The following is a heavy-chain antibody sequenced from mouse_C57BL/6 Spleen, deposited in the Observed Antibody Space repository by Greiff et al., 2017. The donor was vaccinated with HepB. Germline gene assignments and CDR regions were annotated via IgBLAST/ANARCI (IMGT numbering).Heavy chain of an antibody. CDR2: ISSGSSTI. J-gene: IGHJ2*01. CDR1: GFTFSDYG. D-gene: IGHD1-1*01. Sequence: EVQLVESGGGLVKPGGSLKISCAASGFTFSDYGMHWVRQAPEKGLEWVAYISSGSSTIYYADTVKGRFTISRDNAKNTQFLQMTSLRSEDTAMYYGARPYGSNYIDYWGQGTTLTVSS. CDR3: ARPYGSNYIDY. V-gene: IGHV5-17*01.